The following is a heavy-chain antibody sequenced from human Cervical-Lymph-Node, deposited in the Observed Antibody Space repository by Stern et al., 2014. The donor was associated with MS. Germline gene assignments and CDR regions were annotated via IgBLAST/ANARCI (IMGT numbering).Heavy chain of an antibody. D-gene: IGHD2-2*01. V-gene: IGHV1-69*06. Sequence: QLVQSGPEVKKPGSSVKVSCKASGGSFIHYAITWVRQAPGQGPEWMGDISPMFSTSNYAQKFQGRVTITADKSTTTAYMEINSLTSEDTAVYYCAGPRYAFWGQGTLVIVSS. CDR1: GGSFIHYA. J-gene: IGHJ4*02. CDR2: ISPMFSTS. CDR3: AGPRYAF.